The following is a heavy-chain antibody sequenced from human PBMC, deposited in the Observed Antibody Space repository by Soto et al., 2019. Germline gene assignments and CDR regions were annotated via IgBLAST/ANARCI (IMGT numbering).Heavy chain of an antibody. J-gene: IGHJ6*02. V-gene: IGHV4-30-4*01. Sequence: SETLSLTCTVSGASISSGDYYWTWIRQPPGKGLEWIGYIYYSGTTYYNPSLKSRVSISLDTSKNRFSLKLSSVTAADTGVYYCALRFGTAWGQGTTVTVSS. CDR3: ALRFGTA. CDR1: GASISSGDYY. D-gene: IGHD3-3*01. CDR2: IYYSGTT.